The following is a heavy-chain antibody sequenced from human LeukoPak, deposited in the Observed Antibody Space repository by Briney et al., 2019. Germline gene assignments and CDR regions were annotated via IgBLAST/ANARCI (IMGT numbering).Heavy chain of an antibody. D-gene: IGHD2-2*01. Sequence: SETLSLTCAVSGYPNSSGYYWGWIRQPPGKGLEWIGSIYHSGSTYYNPSLKSRVTISVDTSKNQFSLKLSSVTAADTAVYYCARVGGSTSLHFDYWGQGTLVTVSS. CDR1: GYPNSSGYY. V-gene: IGHV4-38-2*01. CDR3: ARVGGSTSLHFDY. CDR2: IYHSGST. J-gene: IGHJ4*02.